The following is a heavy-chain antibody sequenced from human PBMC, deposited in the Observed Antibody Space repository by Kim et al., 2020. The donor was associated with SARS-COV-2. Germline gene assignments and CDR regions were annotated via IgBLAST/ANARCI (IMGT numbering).Heavy chain of an antibody. CDR1: GYSFTSYW. CDR2: IYPGDSDT. Sequence: GESLKISCQGSGYSFTSYWIGWVRQMSGRGLEWMGIIYPGDSDTRYSPSFQGQVTISADKSISTAYLQWSSLKDSDTAIYYCARQGVAANFDYWGQGTLVTVSS. D-gene: IGHD2-15*01. J-gene: IGHJ4*02. CDR3: ARQGVAANFDY. V-gene: IGHV5-51*01.